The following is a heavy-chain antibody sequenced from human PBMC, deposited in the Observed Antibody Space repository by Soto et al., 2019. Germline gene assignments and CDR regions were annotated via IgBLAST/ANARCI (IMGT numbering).Heavy chain of an antibody. J-gene: IGHJ4*02. CDR1: GGSVSSGSYY. V-gene: IGHV4-61*01. CDR2: IYYSGST. D-gene: IGHD3-10*01. Sequence: NPSETLSLTCTVSGGSVSSGSYYWSWIRQPPGKGLEWIGYIYYSGSTNYNPSLKSRVTISVDTSKNQFSLKLSSVTAADTAVYYCAGHYYGSGSYSDYWGQGTLVTVSS. CDR3: AGHYYGSGSYSDY.